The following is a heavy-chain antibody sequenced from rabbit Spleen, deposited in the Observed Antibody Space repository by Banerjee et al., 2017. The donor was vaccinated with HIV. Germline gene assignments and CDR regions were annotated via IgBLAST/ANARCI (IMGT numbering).Heavy chain of an antibody. CDR1: GFSLTSSDY. CDR3: ARDTGSSFSSYGMDL. CDR2: INAGSRGFT. V-gene: IGHV1S40*01. J-gene: IGHJ6*01. D-gene: IGHD8-1*01. Sequence: QSLEESGGDLVKPGASLTLTCTASGFSLTSSDYMCWVRQAPGMGLEWIACINAGSRGFTYHASWAKDRFTISKTSSTTVTLQMTSLTAADTATYFCARDTGSSFSSYGMDLWGQGTLVTVS.